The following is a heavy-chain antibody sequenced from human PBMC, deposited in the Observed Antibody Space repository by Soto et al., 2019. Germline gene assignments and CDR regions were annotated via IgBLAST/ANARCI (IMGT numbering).Heavy chain of an antibody. Sequence: GESLKISCKGSGYSFTSYWIGWVRQMPGKGLEWMGIIYPGDSDTRYSPSFQGQVTISADKSISTAYLQWSSLKASDTAMYYCARGYDWNDINYYGMDVWGQGTTVTVSS. J-gene: IGHJ6*02. CDR2: IYPGDSDT. V-gene: IGHV5-51*01. CDR1: GYSFTSYW. CDR3: ARGYDWNDINYYGMDV. D-gene: IGHD1-20*01.